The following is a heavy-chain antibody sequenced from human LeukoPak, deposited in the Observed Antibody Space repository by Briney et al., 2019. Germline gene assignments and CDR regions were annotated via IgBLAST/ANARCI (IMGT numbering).Heavy chain of an antibody. V-gene: IGHV3-9*01. CDR3: AKDIGNGYYYYGMDV. J-gene: IGHJ6*02. D-gene: IGHD2-8*01. Sequence: GGSLRLSCAASGFIFDDYAMHWVRQAPGKGLEWVSGISWNSGSIGYADSVKGRFTISRDTVKNSLYLQMNSLRVEDTALYYCAKDIGNGYYYYGMDVWGQGTTVTVSS. CDR2: ISWNSGSI. CDR1: GFIFDDYA.